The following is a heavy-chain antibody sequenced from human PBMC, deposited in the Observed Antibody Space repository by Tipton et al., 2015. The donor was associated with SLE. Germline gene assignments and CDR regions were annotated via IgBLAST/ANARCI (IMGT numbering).Heavy chain of an antibody. V-gene: IGHV4-39*07. J-gene: IGHJ5*02. CDR3: ARDGRGYCDNSGCSEYHWFDP. D-gene: IGHD2-15*01. CDR2: IYYSGST. Sequence: WIRQPPGKGLEWIGSIYYSGSTYYNPSLKSRVTISVDTSKNQFSLKLSSVTAADTAVYYCARDGRGYCDNSGCSEYHWFDPWGQGTLVTVSS.